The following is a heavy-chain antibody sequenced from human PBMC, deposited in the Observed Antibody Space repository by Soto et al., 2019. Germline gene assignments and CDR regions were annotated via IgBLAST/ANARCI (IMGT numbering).Heavy chain of an antibody. CDR1: GFTFSSYW. V-gene: IGHV3-7*05. Sequence: PGGSLRLSCAVSGFTFSSYWMSWVRQAPGKGLEWVANIKQDESEIHYLDSVKGRFTISRDNAKNSLYLQMNSLRAEDTAVYYCARDMLNSGSSDYWGQGTLVTVS. CDR3: ARDMLNSGSSDY. D-gene: IGHD5-12*01. CDR2: IKQDESEI. J-gene: IGHJ4*02.